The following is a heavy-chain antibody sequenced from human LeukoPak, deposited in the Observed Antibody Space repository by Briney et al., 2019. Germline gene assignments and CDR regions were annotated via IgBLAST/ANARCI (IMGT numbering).Heavy chain of an antibody. D-gene: IGHD6-6*01. CDR1: GGSFSGYY. J-gene: IGHJ4*02. CDR3: ARSYSSSSHFDY. Sequence: SETLSLTCAVNGGSFSGYYWSWIRQPPGKGLEWIGEINHSGSTNYNPSLKSRVTISVDTSKNQFSLKLSSVTAADTAVYYCARSYSSSSHFDYWGQGTLVTVSS. V-gene: IGHV4-34*01. CDR2: INHSGST.